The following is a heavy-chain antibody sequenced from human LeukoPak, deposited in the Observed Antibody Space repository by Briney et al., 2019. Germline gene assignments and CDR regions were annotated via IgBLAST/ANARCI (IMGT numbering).Heavy chain of an antibody. CDR1: GASISSSTYY. V-gene: IGHV4-39*01. CDR3: ARHYVTGVARGYSDY. CDR2: ISYSGTT. J-gene: IGHJ4*02. D-gene: IGHD3-10*01. Sequence: PSETLSLTCTVSGASISSSTYYWGWTRQPPGKGLEWIGSISYSGTTYYNPSLKSRVTISVDTSKNQFSLKLNSVSAADTAVYYCARHYVTGVARGYSDYWGQGTLVTVSS.